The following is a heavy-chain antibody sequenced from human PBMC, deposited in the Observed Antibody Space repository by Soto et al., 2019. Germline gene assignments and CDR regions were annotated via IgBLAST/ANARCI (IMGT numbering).Heavy chain of an antibody. CDR3: ARRGSQNGSYYYMAV. Sequence: QVQLQQWGAGLLKPSETLSLTCAVYGGSFSGYYWIWILQPPGKGLAWIGEINHSGRTNYNPSPKRRVTISVDTSKNQFSLKLSSVTAADTAVYYCARRGSQNGSYYYMAVWGKGTTVTVSS. D-gene: IGHD3-10*01. CDR1: GGSFSGYY. V-gene: IGHV4-34*01. CDR2: INHSGRT. J-gene: IGHJ6*03.